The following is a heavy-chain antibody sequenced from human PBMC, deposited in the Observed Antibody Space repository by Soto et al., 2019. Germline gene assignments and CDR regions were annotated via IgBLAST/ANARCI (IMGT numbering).Heavy chain of an antibody. J-gene: IGHJ6*02. V-gene: IGHV3-30-3*01. Sequence: PGGSLRLSCAASGFTFSSYAMHWVRQAPGKGLEWVAVISYDGSNKYYADSVKGRFTISRDNSKNTLYLQMNSLRAEDTAVYYCARGEGGWYFVRNYYYGMDVWGQGTTVTVSS. D-gene: IGHD6-19*01. CDR2: ISYDGSNK. CDR1: GFTFSSYA. CDR3: ARGEGGWYFVRNYYYGMDV.